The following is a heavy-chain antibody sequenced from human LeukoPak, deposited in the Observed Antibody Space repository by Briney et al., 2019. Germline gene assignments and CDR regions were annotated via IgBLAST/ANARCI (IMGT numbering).Heavy chain of an antibody. CDR3: AKVSSSGWYFFDY. D-gene: IGHD6-19*01. CDR1: GFTFDDYA. Sequence: PGRSLRLSCAASGFTFDDYAMHWVRHAPGKGLEWVSGISWNSGGIGYADSVKGRFTISRDNAKNSLYLQMNSLRAEDTALYYCAKVSSSGWYFFDYWGQGTLVTVSS. V-gene: IGHV3-9*01. CDR2: ISWNSGGI. J-gene: IGHJ4*02.